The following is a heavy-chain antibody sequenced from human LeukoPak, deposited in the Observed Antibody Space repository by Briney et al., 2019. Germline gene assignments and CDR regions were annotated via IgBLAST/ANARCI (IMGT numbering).Heavy chain of an antibody. D-gene: IGHD1-26*01. CDR2: ISGDNGNT. V-gene: IGHV1-18*01. CDR3: AIRGGSYYNFDY. J-gene: IGHJ4*02. Sequence: ASVKVSCKASGYTFTSYGISWVRQAPGQGLEWMGWISGDNGNTYYAQKLQGRVTMTTDTSTSTAYMELRSLRSDDTAVYYCAIRGGSYYNFDYWGQGTLVTVSS. CDR1: GYTFTSYG.